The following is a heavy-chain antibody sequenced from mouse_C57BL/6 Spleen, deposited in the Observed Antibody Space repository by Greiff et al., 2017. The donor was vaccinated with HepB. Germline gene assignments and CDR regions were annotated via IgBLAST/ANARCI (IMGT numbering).Heavy chain of an antibody. V-gene: IGHV1-82*01. CDR1: GYAFSSSW. CDR3: ARRREVDY. Sequence: QVQLKESGPELVKPGASVKISCKASGYAFSSSWMNWVKQRPGKGLEWIGRIYPGDGDTNYNGKFKGKATLTADKSSSTAYMQLSSLTSEDSAVYFCARRREVDYWGQGTTLTVSS. CDR2: IYPGDGDT. J-gene: IGHJ2*01.